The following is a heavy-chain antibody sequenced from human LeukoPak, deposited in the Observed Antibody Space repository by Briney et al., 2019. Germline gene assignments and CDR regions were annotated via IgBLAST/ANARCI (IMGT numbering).Heavy chain of an antibody. CDR1: GGSISSSSYY. D-gene: IGHD3-22*01. J-gene: IGHJ4*02. CDR3: ARLPDYYDSSGYYYVFDY. V-gene: IGHV4-39*01. Sequence: SETLSLTCTVSGGSISSSSYYWGWIRQPPGKRLEWIGSIYYSGSTYYNPSLKSRVTISVDTSKNQFSLKLSSVTAADTAVYYCARLPDYYDSSGYYYVFDYWGQGTLVTVSS. CDR2: IYYSGST.